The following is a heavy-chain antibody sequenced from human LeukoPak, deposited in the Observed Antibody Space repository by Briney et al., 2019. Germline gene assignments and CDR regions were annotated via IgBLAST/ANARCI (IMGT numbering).Heavy chain of an antibody. D-gene: IGHD3-22*01. J-gene: IGHJ4*02. CDR3: AREPLYDSSGYYSNFDY. Sequence: SETLSLTCTVSGGSISNYYWNWIRQPPGKGLEWIGYIFYSGRTNYNPSLKSRVTLSVDTSKNQFSLKLSSVTAADTAVYYCAREPLYDSSGYYSNFDYWGQGTLVTVSS. CDR2: IFYSGRT. CDR1: GGSISNYY. V-gene: IGHV4-59*12.